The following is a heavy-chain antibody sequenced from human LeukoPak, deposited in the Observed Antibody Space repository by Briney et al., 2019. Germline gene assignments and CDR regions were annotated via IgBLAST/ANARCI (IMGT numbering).Heavy chain of an antibody. D-gene: IGHD1-26*01. CDR2: ISGSGGST. CDR1: GFTFSSYA. V-gene: IGHV3-23*01. Sequence: GGSLRLSCAASGFTFSSYAMSWVRQAPGKGLEWVSAISGSGGSTYYADSVKGRFTISRDNSKNTLYLQMNSLRAEDTAVYYCAKSFQVTVSKWELLRAPSFDYRGQGTLVTVSS. CDR3: AKSFQVTVSKWELLRAPSFDY. J-gene: IGHJ4*02.